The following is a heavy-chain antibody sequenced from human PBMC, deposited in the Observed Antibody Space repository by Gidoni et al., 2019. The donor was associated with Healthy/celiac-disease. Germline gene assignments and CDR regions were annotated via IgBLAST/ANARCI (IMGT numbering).Heavy chain of an antibody. D-gene: IGHD6-13*01. CDR1: GFTCSDYY. CDR3: ARSFHYSSSPAFDY. J-gene: IGHJ4*02. Sequence: QLQLVESGGGLVKPGGSLRLSCTASGFTCSDYYMCWIRQAPGKGLEWVSYISSSGSTISYADSVKGRFTISRDNAKNSLYLQMNSLRAEDTAVYYCARSFHYSSSPAFDYWGQGTLVTVSS. V-gene: IGHV3-11*01. CDR2: ISSSGSTI.